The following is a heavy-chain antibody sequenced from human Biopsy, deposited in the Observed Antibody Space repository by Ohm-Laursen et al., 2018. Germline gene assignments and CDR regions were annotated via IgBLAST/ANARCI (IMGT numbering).Heavy chain of an antibody. D-gene: IGHD3-22*01. CDR3: TRGGYYYDSLAYYYWFDP. CDR1: GYTFSNYG. CDR2: INAKTGDT. Sequence: ASVKVSCKTSGYTFSNYGINWVRQAPGQGLEWMGWINAKTGDTNYAQKFQGRVTMTRDTSISTAYVDLSSLRSDDTAVYYCTRGGYYYDSLAYYYWFDPWGQGTLVTVSS. J-gene: IGHJ5*02. V-gene: IGHV1-2*02.